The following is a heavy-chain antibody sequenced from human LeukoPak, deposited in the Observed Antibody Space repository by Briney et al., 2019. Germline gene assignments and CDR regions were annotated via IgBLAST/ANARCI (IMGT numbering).Heavy chain of an antibody. CDR3: CRELFHRGKIRGSLKNWLDP. CDR2: INPNSGGT. CDR1: GYTFTGYY. Sequence: GASVKVSCKASGYTFTGYYMHWVRQAHGQGLEWMGWINPNSGGTNYSQKSHDRVTMTRDTSISTAYIELSRLRSDDAAVYYCCRELFHRGKIRGSLKNWLDPWGQGTLVTVSS. D-gene: IGHD2-21*01. V-gene: IGHV1-2*02. J-gene: IGHJ5*02.